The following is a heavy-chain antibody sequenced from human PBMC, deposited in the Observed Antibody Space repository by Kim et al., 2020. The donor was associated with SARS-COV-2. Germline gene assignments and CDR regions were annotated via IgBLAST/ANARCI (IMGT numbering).Heavy chain of an antibody. V-gene: IGHV4-30-4*01. CDR3: ARVGYYDSSGYLDY. D-gene: IGHD3-22*01. CDR1: GGSISSGDYY. Sequence: SETLSLTCTVSGGSISSGDYYWSWIRQPPGKGLEWIGYIYYSGSTYYNPSLKSRVTISVDTSKNQFSLKLSSVTAADTAVYYCARVGYYDSSGYLDYWGQGTLVTVSS. J-gene: IGHJ4*02. CDR2: IYYSGST.